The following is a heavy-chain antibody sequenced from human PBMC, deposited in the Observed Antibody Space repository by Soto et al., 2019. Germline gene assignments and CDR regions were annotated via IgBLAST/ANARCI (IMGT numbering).Heavy chain of an antibody. V-gene: IGHV1-2*04. CDR3: ARSPPSSGYSPAFDY. CDR2: INPNSGGT. D-gene: IGHD3-22*01. CDR1: GYTFTGYY. Sequence: ASVKVACKASGYTFTGYYMHWVRLAPGQGLEWMGWINPNSGGTNYAQKFQGWVTMTRDTSISTAYMELSRLRSDDTAVYYCARSPPSSGYSPAFDYWGQGTLVTVSS. J-gene: IGHJ4*02.